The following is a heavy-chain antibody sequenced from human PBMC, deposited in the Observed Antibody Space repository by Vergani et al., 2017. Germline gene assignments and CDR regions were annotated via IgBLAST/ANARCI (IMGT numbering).Heavy chain of an antibody. V-gene: IGHV4-61*01. CDR2: IYYSGST. CDR3: ARKRHDYGDFDY. J-gene: IGHJ4*02. Sequence: QVQLQESGPGLVKPSETLSLTCTVSGGSVSSGSYYWSSIRQPPGKGLEWIGYIYYSGSTNYNPSLKRRVTISVDTSKNQFSLKLSSVTAADTAVYYCARKRHDYGDFDYWGQGTLVTVSS. CDR1: GGSVSSGSYY. D-gene: IGHD4-17*01.